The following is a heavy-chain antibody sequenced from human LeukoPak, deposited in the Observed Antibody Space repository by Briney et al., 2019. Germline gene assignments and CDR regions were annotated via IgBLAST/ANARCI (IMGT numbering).Heavy chain of an antibody. CDR1: GFTFSSYA. Sequence: GGSLRLSCAASGFTFSSYAMHWVRQAPGKGLEWVAVISYDGSSKYYADSVKGRFTISRDNSKNTLYLQMNSLRAEDTAVYYCARDTSAEGIAVAGTGSFDYWGQGTLVTVSS. D-gene: IGHD6-19*01. CDR2: ISYDGSSK. V-gene: IGHV3-30-3*01. J-gene: IGHJ4*02. CDR3: ARDTSAEGIAVAGTGSFDY.